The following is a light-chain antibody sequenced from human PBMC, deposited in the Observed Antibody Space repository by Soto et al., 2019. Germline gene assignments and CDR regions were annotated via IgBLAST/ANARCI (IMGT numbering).Light chain of an antibody. Sequence: GDRVTITCRASQSISSWLAWYQQKPGKAPKLLIYDASSLEGGVPSRFSGSGSGTEFTLTISSLQPGDFATYYCHQYNSYSEAFGQGTKVDIK. CDR1: QSISSW. CDR2: DAS. V-gene: IGKV1-5*01. CDR3: HQYNSYSEA. J-gene: IGKJ1*01.